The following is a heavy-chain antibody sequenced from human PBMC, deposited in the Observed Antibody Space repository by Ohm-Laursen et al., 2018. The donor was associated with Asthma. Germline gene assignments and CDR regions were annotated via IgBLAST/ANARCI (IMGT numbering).Heavy chain of an antibody. J-gene: IGHJ5*02. CDR2: IYYSGST. V-gene: IGHV4-39*01. CDR1: GGSISSSSYY. Sequence: SDTLSLTCTVSGGSISSSSYYWGWIRQPPGKGLEWIGSIYYSGSTYYNPSLKGRVTISVDTSKNQFSLKLSSVTAADTAVYYCANTERDGSGSYPVRFDPWGQGTLVTVSS. D-gene: IGHD3-10*01. CDR3: ANTERDGSGSYPVRFDP.